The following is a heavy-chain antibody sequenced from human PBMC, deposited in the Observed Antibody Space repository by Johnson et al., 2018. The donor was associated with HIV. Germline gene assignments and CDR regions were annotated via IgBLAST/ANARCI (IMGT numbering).Heavy chain of an antibody. J-gene: IGHJ3*02. CDR1: GFTFSSYW. CDR3: ARPRGVQAGLGAFDS. V-gene: IGHV3-74*02. CDR2: INSDGSST. D-gene: IGHD1-1*01. Sequence: VQLLESGGGVVQPGRSLRLSCAASGFTFSSYWMHWVRQAPGKGLVWVSRINSDGSSTSYADSVKGRFTISRDNAKNPLYLQMNSLRAEDTAGYYWARPRGVQAGLGAFDSWGQGTMVTVSS.